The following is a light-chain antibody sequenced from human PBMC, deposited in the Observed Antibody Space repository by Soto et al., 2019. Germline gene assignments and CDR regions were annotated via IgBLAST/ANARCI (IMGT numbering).Light chain of an antibody. CDR2: DVT. Sequence: QSALTQPASVSGSPGQSITISCTGTSSDVGGYNYVSWYQQHPVKAPKLMVYDVTNRPSGVSNRFSDSKSGNTASLTISVLQAEDEANYYCSSYTSSSPLVFGGGTKLTV. V-gene: IGLV2-14*01. CDR3: SSYTSSSPLV. CDR1: SSDVGGYNY. J-gene: IGLJ2*01.